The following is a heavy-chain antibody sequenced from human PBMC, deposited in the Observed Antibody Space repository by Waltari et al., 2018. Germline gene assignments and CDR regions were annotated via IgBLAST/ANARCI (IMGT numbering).Heavy chain of an antibody. Sequence: EVHLLESGGALVQPGGSLRLSCPASGFTFSAYAMAGVRQAPGKGLEGVSSISGSPETTMYADSVRGRFTISRDNSSNTLYLQMNSLRAEDTAVYYCAKCLYDWLSQFDYWGQGALVTVSS. J-gene: IGHJ4*02. V-gene: IGHV3-23*01. CDR3: AKCLYDWLSQFDY. CDR1: GFTFSAYA. D-gene: IGHD3-9*01. CDR2: ISGSPETT.